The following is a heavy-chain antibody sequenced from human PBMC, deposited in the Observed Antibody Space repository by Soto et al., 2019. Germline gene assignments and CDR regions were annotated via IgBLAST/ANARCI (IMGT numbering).Heavy chain of an antibody. CDR3: ARVGYTYGHYFDY. CDR1: GGSISSSNW. J-gene: IGHJ4*02. CDR2: IDHSGRT. Sequence: QVQLQESGPGLVKPSGTLSLTCAVSGGSISSSNWWSWVRQPPGKGLEWIGEIDHSGRTYYNMSLKRRVTISVDKSNNQFSLKLTAMTAAETSVYYCARVGYTYGHYFDYWGQGTLVTVSS. V-gene: IGHV4-4*02. D-gene: IGHD5-18*01.